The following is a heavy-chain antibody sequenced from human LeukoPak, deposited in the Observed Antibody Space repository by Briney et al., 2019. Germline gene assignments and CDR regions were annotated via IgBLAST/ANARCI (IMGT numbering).Heavy chain of an antibody. J-gene: IGHJ3*02. Sequence: SVKVSCKASGATFISYAMSWVRQAPGQGLEWMGGIIPIFGTANYAQKFQGRVTMTTDTSTNTAYMELRSLTSDDTAVYYCARTFYDFWSGFSNYDSFHIWGQGTLVTVSS. CDR1: GATFISYA. CDR2: IIPIFGTA. V-gene: IGHV1-69*05. D-gene: IGHD3-3*01. CDR3: ARTFYDFWSGFSNYDSFHI.